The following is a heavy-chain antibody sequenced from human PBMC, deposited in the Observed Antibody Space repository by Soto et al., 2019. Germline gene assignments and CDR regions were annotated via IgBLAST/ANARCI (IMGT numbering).Heavy chain of an antibody. D-gene: IGHD6-6*01. CDR1: GFTFSIYG. CDR2: ISYDGSNK. J-gene: IGHJ6*02. Sequence: PGWSLRLSCAASGFTFSIYGMQWVRHAPGKGLEWVAVISYDGSNKYYADSVKGRFTISRDNSKNTLYLQMNSLRAEDTAVYYCAKDFEYSSSSHYYYGMDVWGQGTTVTAP. V-gene: IGHV3-30*18. CDR3: AKDFEYSSSSHYYYGMDV.